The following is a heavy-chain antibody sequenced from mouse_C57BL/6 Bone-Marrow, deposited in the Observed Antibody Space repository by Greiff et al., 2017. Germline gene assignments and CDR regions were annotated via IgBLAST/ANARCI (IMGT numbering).Heavy chain of an antibody. Sequence: EVQLQQSGPVLVKPGASVKMSCKASGYTFTDYYMNWVKQSHGKSLEWIGVINPYNGGTSYNQKFKGKAKLTVDKSSSTAYMELNSLTSEDSAVYYCARLGFITTVVAQDYWGQGTTLTVSS. J-gene: IGHJ2*01. V-gene: IGHV1-19*01. CDR3: ARLGFITTVVAQDY. CDR1: GYTFTDYY. D-gene: IGHD1-1*01. CDR2: INPYNGGT.